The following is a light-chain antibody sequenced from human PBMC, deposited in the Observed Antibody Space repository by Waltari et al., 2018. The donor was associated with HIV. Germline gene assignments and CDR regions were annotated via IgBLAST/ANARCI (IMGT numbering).Light chain of an antibody. V-gene: IGLV5-45*02. J-gene: IGLJ1*01. CDR2: YKSDSEV. Sequence: QAVLTQPSSLSAPPGTSASLTCTLRSGLHVASYRIYWYQQRSGTPPQYLLTYKSDSEVQRGSGVPSRFSASKDASANAGILLISGIQSEDEADYYCMIWHSNAYVFGSGTKVTV. CDR3: MIWHSNAYV. CDR1: SGLHVASYR.